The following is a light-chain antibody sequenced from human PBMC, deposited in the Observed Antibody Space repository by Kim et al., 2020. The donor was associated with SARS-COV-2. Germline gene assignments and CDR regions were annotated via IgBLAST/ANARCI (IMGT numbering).Light chain of an antibody. J-gene: IGKJ4*01. V-gene: IGKV1-39*01. CDR2: AAS. CDR1: QSISTY. CDR3: QQSHTTPLLT. Sequence: DIQMTQSPSSLAASVGDRVTIACRASQSISTYLNWYQQKPGKAPKLLIYAASSLQSGVPSRFSGSGPGTDFTLTISSLQPEDFATYYCQQSHTTPLLTFGGGTKLEI.